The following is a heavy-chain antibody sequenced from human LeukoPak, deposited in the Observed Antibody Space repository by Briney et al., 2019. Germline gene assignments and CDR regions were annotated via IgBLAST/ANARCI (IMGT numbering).Heavy chain of an antibody. D-gene: IGHD2-15*01. CDR2: ISGSGGST. J-gene: IGHJ4*02. Sequence: GGSLRLSCXASGXXFSSYAMSWVRQAPGKGLEWVSAISGSGGSTYYADSVKGRFTISRDNSKNTLYLQMNSLRAEDTAVYYCAKDGTRYCSGGSCYSTPYWGQGTLVTVSS. CDR3: AKDGTRYCSGGSCYSTPY. CDR1: GXXFSSYA. V-gene: IGHV3-23*01.